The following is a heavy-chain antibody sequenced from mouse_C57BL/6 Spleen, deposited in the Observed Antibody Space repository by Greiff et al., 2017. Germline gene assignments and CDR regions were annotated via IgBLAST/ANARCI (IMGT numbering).Heavy chain of an antibody. CDR2: ISNGGGST. CDR3: ARQGGNYPSWFAY. CDR1: GFTFSDYY. D-gene: IGHD2-1*01. Sequence: EVQLVESGGGLVQPGGSLKLSCAASGFTFSDYYMYWVRQTPEKRLEWVAYISNGGGSTYYPDTVKGRFTISRDNAKNTLYLQMSRLKSEDTAMYYCARQGGNYPSWFAYWGQGTLGTVSA. J-gene: IGHJ3*01. V-gene: IGHV5-12*01.